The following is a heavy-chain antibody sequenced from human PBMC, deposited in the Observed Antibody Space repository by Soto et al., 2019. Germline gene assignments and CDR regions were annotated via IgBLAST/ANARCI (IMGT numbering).Heavy chain of an antibody. D-gene: IGHD3-22*01. CDR2: INHSGST. Sequence: PSETLSLTCAVYGGSFSDYYWSRIRQPPGKGLEWIGEINHSGSTNYNPSLKSRVTISVDTSKNQFSLKLSSVTAADTAVYYCARVGPLMLYYYDSSGYNDYWGQGTLVTVSS. J-gene: IGHJ4*02. CDR1: GGSFSDYY. V-gene: IGHV4-34*01. CDR3: ARVGPLMLYYYDSSGYNDY.